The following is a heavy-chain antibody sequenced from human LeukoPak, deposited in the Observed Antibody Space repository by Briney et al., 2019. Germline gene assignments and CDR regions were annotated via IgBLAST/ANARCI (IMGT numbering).Heavy chain of an antibody. V-gene: IGHV3-9*01. Sequence: GGSLRLSCAASGFTFDDYAMHWVRLAPGKGLEWVSGISWNSGSIGYADSVKGRFTISRDNAKNSLYLQMNSLRAEDTALYYCAKDTKEKYSSGWYHAFDIWGQGTMVTVSS. J-gene: IGHJ3*02. CDR3: AKDTKEKYSSGWYHAFDI. CDR2: ISWNSGSI. D-gene: IGHD6-19*01. CDR1: GFTFDDYA.